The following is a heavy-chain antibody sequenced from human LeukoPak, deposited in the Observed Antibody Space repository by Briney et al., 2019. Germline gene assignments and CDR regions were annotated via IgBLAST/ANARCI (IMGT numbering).Heavy chain of an antibody. V-gene: IGHV4-59*08. J-gene: IGHJ4*02. CDR2: IYYSGST. Sequence: SETLSLTCTVSGGSISSYYWSWIRQPPGKGLEWIGYIYYSGSTNYNPSLKSRVTISVDTSKNQFSLKLSSVTAADTAVYYCARHRDIRRYYTQWFDYWGQGTLVTVSS. CDR3: ARHRDIRRYYTQWFDY. D-gene: IGHD3-3*01. CDR1: GGSISSYY.